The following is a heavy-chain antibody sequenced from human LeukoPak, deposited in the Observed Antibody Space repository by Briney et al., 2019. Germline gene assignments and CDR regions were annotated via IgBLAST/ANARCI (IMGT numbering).Heavy chain of an antibody. CDR2: IYYSGST. V-gene: IGHV4-39*01. CDR3: ARQNADTDDIRWYRTVDYYGMDV. D-gene: IGHD4-23*01. J-gene: IGHJ6*02. CDR1: GGSISSSSYY. Sequence: NPSETLSLTCTVSGGSISSSSYYWGWIRQPPGKGLEWIGSIYYSGSTNYNPSLKSRVTISVDTSKNQFSLKLSSVTAADTAVYYCARQNADTDDIRWYRTVDYYGMDVWGQGTTVTVSS.